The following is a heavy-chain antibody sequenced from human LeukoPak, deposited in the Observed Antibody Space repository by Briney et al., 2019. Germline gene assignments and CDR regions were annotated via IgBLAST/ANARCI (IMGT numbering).Heavy chain of an antibody. J-gene: IGHJ4*02. V-gene: IGHV3-21*05. CDR3: ARVSSSVSKPLDY. Sequence: GGSLRLSCAASGFTFSSYRMNWVRQAPGKGLEWVSYISSSSSYIYYADSVKGRFTISRDNAKNSLYLQMNSLRAEDTAVYYCARVSSSVSKPLDYWGQGTLVTVSS. CDR2: ISSSSSYI. CDR1: GFTFSSYR.